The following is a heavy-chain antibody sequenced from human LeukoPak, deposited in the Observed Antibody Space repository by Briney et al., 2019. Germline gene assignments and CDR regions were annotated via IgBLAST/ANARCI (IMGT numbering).Heavy chain of an antibody. CDR1: GYTFTSYG. J-gene: IGHJ3*02. V-gene: IGHV1-18*01. CDR3: ARGPIAVAGTAFDI. CDR2: ISAYNGNT. Sequence: ASVKVSCKASGYTFTSYGISWVRQAPGQGLEWVGWISAYNGNTNYAQKLQGRVTMTTDTSTSTAYMELSSLRSEDTAVYYCARGPIAVAGTAFDIWGQGTMVTVSS. D-gene: IGHD6-19*01.